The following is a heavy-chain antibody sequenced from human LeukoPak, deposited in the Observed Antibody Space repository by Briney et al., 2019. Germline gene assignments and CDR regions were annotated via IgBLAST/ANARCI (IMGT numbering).Heavy chain of an antibody. CDR1: GYTFTAYD. CDR2: INPNSGGT. V-gene: IGHV1-2*02. Sequence: ASVKVSCKTSGYTFTAYDVHWVRQAPGQGLERMGWINPNSGGTNYAQKFQGRVTMTRDTSISTAYMELSRLRSDDTAVYYCARDTDIVVVPAAIAYGSGSWDFDYWGQGTLVTVSS. D-gene: IGHD2-2*01. CDR3: ARDTDIVVVPAAIAYGSGSWDFDY. J-gene: IGHJ4*02.